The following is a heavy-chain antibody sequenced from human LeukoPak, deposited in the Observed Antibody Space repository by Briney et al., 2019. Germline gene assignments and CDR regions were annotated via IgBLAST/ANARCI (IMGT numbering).Heavy chain of an antibody. CDR3: AKDHPPKLGILDY. Sequence: GGSLRLSCAASGFTVSPHWMSWVRKAPGKGLEWVAMIKQDGSEKYYVDSVKGRFTISRDNAENSVYLQMNSLRAEDTAVYYCAKDHPPKLGILDYWGQGTLVTVSS. V-gene: IGHV3-7*01. CDR2: IKQDGSEK. J-gene: IGHJ4*02. CDR1: GFTVSPHW. D-gene: IGHD7-27*01.